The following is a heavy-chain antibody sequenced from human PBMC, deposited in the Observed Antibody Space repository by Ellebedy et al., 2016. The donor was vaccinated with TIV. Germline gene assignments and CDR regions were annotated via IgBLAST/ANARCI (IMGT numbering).Heavy chain of an antibody. D-gene: IGHD3-22*01. CDR3: ARGAVDYYDSSGYRLAFDY. CDR2: IIPIIGTG. J-gene: IGHJ4*02. Sequence: SVKVSXXASGGTFSSYAISWVRQAPGQGLEWMGGIIPIIGTGNYAQKFLGRVTITADKSTSTAYMELSSLRSEDTAVYYCARGAVDYYDSSGYRLAFDYWGQGTLVTVSS. V-gene: IGHV1-69*06. CDR1: GGTFSSYA.